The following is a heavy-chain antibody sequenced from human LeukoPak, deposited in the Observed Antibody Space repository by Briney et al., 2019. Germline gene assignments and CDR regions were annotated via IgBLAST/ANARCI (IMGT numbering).Heavy chain of an antibody. J-gene: IGHJ6*02. V-gene: IGHV1-69*13. Sequence: SVKVSCEASGGTFSSYAISWVRQAPGQGLEWMGGIIPIFGTANYAQKFQGRVTITADESTSTAYMELSSLRSEDTAVYYCARGKGIVATGHYYGMDVWGQGTTVTVSS. CDR1: GGTFSSYA. CDR2: IIPIFGTA. D-gene: IGHD2-15*01. CDR3: ARGKGIVATGHYYGMDV.